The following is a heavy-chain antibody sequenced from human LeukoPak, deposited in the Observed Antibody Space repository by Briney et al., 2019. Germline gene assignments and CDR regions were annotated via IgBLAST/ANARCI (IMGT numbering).Heavy chain of an antibody. V-gene: IGHV3-20*04. CDR1: GFTFDDYG. D-gene: IGHD2-15*01. CDR2: INWNGGNL. CDR3: ARDPGYCSGGSCQYYYYYYMDV. J-gene: IGHJ6*03. Sequence: SGGSLRLSCAASGFTFDDYGMSWVRQAPGKGLEWVSGINWNGGNLGYADSVKGRFTISRDNAKNSLYLQMNSLRAEDTAVYYCARDPGYCSGGSCQYYYYYYMDVWGKGTTVTVSS.